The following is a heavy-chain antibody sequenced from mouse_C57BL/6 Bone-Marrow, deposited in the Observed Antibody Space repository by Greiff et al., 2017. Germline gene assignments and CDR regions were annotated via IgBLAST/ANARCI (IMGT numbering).Heavy chain of an antibody. CDR3: AREVLRRGYFDV. D-gene: IGHD1-2*01. V-gene: IGHV1-18*01. CDR2: INPNNGGT. J-gene: IGHJ1*03. Sequence: EVQLQQSGPELVKPGASVKIPCKASGYTFTDSNMDWVKQSHGKSLEWIGDINPNNGGTIYNQKFKGKATLTVDKSSSTAYMELRSLTSEDTAVYYCAREVLRRGYFDVWGTGTTVTVSS. CDR1: GYTFTDSN.